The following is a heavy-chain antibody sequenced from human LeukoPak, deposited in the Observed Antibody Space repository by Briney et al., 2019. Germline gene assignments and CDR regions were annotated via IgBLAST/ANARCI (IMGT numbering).Heavy chain of an antibody. V-gene: IGHV1-18*01. J-gene: IGHJ4*02. CDR2: ISAYNGNT. D-gene: IGHD3-16*01. Sequence: ASVKVSCEASGYAFTSYGISWVRQAPGQGLEWMGWISAYNGNTNYAQKLQGRVTMTTDTSTGTAYMELRSLRSDDTAVYYCARDGQGGSSIDYWGQGTLVTVSP. CDR1: GYAFTSYG. CDR3: ARDGQGGSSIDY.